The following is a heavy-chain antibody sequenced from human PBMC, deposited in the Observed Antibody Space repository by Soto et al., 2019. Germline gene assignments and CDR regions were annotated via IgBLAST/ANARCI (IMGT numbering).Heavy chain of an antibody. CDR1: GYSFTSYW. D-gene: IGHD2-15*01. CDR2: IYPGDSDT. Sequence: GESLKISSKCSGYSFTSYWIVWVRQMPGKGLEWMGIIYPGDSDTRYSPSFQGQVTISADKSISTAYLQWSSLKASDTAVYYCARDWIVVSPTRDRDHYGVDVWGQGATVTVSS. V-gene: IGHV5-51*01. CDR3: ARDWIVVSPTRDRDHYGVDV. J-gene: IGHJ6*02.